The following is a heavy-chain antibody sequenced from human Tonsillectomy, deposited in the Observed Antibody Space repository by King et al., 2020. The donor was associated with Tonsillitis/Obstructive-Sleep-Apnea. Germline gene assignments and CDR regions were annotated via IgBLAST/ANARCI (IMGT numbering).Heavy chain of an antibody. V-gene: IGHV3-74*01. CDR3: ARAVMGAFDI. Sequence: VQLVESGGGLVQPGGSLRLSCAASGFTFSSHWMHWVRQAPVKGLVWVSRINSDGSSTIYADSVKGRFTISRDNAENTLYLQMDSLRAEDTAVYYCARAVMGAFDIWGQGTMVTVSS. CDR2: INSDGSST. CDR1: GFTFSSHW. J-gene: IGHJ3*02. D-gene: IGHD2-21*01.